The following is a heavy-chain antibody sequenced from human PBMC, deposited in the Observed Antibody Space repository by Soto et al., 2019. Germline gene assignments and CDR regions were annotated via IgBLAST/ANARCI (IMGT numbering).Heavy chain of an antibody. CDR3: ARGADYYGSGSYLIDY. Sequence: QVQLVQSGAEVKKPGASVKVSCKASGYTFTSYYMHWVRQAPGQGLEWMGIINPSGGSTSYAQKFQGRVTMTRDTSTSTVYMELSSLRSEDTAVYYCARGADYYGSGSYLIDYWDQGTLVTVSS. CDR1: GYTFTSYY. V-gene: IGHV1-46*03. CDR2: INPSGGST. D-gene: IGHD3-10*01. J-gene: IGHJ4*02.